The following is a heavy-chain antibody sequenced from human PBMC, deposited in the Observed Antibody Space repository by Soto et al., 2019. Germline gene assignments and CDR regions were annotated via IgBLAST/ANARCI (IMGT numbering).Heavy chain of an antibody. CDR2: ISSSSSYI. V-gene: IGHV3-21*01. CDR3: ARDTHSSSAGTDAFDI. J-gene: IGHJ3*02. D-gene: IGHD6-6*01. Sequence: GGSLRLSCAASGFTFSSYSMNWVRQAPGKGLEWVSSISSSSSYIYYADSVKGRFTISRDNAKNSLYLQMNSLRAEDTAVYYCARDTHSSSAGTDAFDIWGQGTIVTVSS. CDR1: GFTFSSYS.